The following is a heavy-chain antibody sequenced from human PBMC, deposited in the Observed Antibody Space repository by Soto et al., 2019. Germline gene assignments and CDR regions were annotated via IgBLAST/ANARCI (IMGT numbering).Heavy chain of an antibody. D-gene: IGHD3-22*01. CDR1: GGTFSRYA. J-gene: IGHJ4*02. Sequence: SVKVFCKASGGTFSRYALSWVRQAPGQGPEWMGGIVPMFGTANYAQKFQGRVTITADESTSSAYMQLSSLRSEDTAVYYCARGVYYDSRCYYFFFWGQGTLVTVSS. V-gene: IGHV1-69*13. CDR3: ARGVYYDSRCYYFFF. CDR2: IVPMFGTA.